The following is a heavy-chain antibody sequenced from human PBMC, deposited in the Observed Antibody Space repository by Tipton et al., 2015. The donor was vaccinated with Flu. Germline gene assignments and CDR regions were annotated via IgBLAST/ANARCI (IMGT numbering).Heavy chain of an antibody. Sequence: GSLRLSCAASGFTFSDYYMSWIRQAPGKGLEWVSYISNSDSTIYFADSVKGRFTISRDNAKKSLYLQMNSLRAADTAVYYCARGNGSSPALDIWGQGTMVTVSS. J-gene: IGHJ3*02. CDR3: ARGNGSSPALDI. D-gene: IGHD1-26*01. CDR2: ISNSDSTI. V-gene: IGHV3-11*01. CDR1: GFTFSDYY.